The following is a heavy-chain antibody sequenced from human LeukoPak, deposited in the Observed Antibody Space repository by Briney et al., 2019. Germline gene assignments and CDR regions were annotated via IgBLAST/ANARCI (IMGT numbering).Heavy chain of an antibody. D-gene: IGHD3-10*01. CDR1: GYRFTNYW. J-gene: IGHJ4*02. CDR2: IYPGDSDT. V-gene: IGHV5-51*01. Sequence: GESLQISCKGSGYRFTNYWIGWVRQLPGKGLEWMGIIYPGDSDTRYSPSFQGQVTISADKSISTAYLQWSSLKASDTAMYYCATRYYYDSGSYSSFDYWGQGTLVTVSS. CDR3: ATRYYYDSGSYSSFDY.